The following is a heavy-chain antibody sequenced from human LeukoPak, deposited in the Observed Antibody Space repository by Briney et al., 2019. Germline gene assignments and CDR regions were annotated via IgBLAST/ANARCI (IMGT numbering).Heavy chain of an antibody. CDR2: IYTSGNT. CDR3: ARETALWFGDDAFDI. CDR1: GGSIGSYC. D-gene: IGHD3-10*01. V-gene: IGHV4-4*07. Sequence: AETLCLTCAVSGGSIGSYCWSWVRQPAGKGLEWIGGIYTSGNTNYNPSLKSRVTMSVDTSKNQFSLKLSSVTAADTAVYYCARETALWFGDDAFDIWGQGTMVTVSS. J-gene: IGHJ3*02.